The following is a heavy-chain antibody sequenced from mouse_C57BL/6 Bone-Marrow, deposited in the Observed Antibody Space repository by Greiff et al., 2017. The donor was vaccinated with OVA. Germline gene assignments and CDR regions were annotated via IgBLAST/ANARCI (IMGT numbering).Heavy chain of an antibody. CDR3: ARQGDYKETDY. Sequence: VQLQESGAELARPGASVKLSCKASGYTFTSYGISWVKQRTGQGLEWIGEIYPRSGNTYYNEKFKGKATLTADKSSSTAYMELRSLRSEDSAVYFCARQGDYKETDYWGQGTTLTVSS. CDR1: GYTFTSYG. V-gene: IGHV1-81*01. J-gene: IGHJ2*01. D-gene: IGHD2-13*01. CDR2: IYPRSGNT.